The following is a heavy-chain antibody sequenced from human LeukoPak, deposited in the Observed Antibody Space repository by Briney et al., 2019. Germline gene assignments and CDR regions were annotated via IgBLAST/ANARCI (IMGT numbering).Heavy chain of an antibody. Sequence: PGGSLRLSCAASRFTFSRYALSWVPQAPGKGLEWVSPLSGSGGSTYYADSVKGRFAISRDNSKNTLYLQMNSLRAEDTAVYYCAKSQDDFWSGYPLFLDYWGQGTLVTVSS. CDR2: LSGSGGST. D-gene: IGHD3-3*01. CDR3: AKSQDDFWSGYPLFLDY. J-gene: IGHJ4*02. CDR1: RFTFSRYA. V-gene: IGHV3-23*01.